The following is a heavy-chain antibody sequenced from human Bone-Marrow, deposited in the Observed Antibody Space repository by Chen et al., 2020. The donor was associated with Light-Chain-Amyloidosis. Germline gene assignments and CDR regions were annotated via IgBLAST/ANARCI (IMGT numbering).Heavy chain of an antibody. Sequence: EVQMVQSGGGLVQPGGSLKLSCAASGFPFSDSALHWVRQASDQGLEWVGRIRSKANDDATRYGAAVKGRFTISRDESKNTTYLHMNSWKIEDTAVYCSRGRAEHCSLPSCNSPSYGLDVWGQGTTVTVSS. V-gene: IGHV3-73*02. CDR1: GFPFSDSA. D-gene: IGHD2-15*01. J-gene: IGHJ6*02. CDR2: IRSKANDDAT. CDR3: RGRAEHCSLPSCNSPSYGLDV.